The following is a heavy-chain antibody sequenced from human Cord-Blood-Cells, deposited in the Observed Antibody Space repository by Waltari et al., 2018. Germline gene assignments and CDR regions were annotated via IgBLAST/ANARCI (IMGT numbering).Heavy chain of an antibody. D-gene: IGHD3-16*01. CDR1: GGSFSGYY. CDR2: INQSGST. CDR3: ARVYYDYVYGMDV. V-gene: IGHV4-34*01. Sequence: QVQLQQWGAGLLKPSETLSLTCAVYGGSFSGYYWSWIRQPPGKGLEWIGEINQSGSTNYNPSLKSRVTISVDTSKNQFSLKLSSVTAADTAVYYCARVYYDYVYGMDVWGQGTTVTVSS. J-gene: IGHJ6*02.